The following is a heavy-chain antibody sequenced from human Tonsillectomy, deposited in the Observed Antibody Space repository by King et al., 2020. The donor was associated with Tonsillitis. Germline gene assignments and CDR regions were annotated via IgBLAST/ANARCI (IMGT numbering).Heavy chain of an antibody. V-gene: IGHV4-34*01. CDR3: ARADYYESSGYYLLDN. CDR1: GGSFRDHY. D-gene: IGHD3-22*01. J-gene: IGHJ4*02. CDR2: INHSGSA. Sequence: QVQLQQWGAGLLKPSETLSLTCAVYGGSFRDHYWSWIRQPPGKGLEWIGEINHSGSANYNSSLKSRVTISVDTSKNQFSLNLTSVTAADTAVYFCARADYYESSGYYLLDNWGQGSLVTVPS.